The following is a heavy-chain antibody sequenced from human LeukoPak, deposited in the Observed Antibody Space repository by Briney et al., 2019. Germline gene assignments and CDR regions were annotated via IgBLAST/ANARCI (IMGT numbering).Heavy chain of an antibody. D-gene: IGHD3-9*01. CDR1: GFTFSSYS. J-gene: IGHJ4*02. Sequence: GGSLRLSCAASGFTFSSYSMNWVRQAPGKGLEWVSSISSSSSYIYYADSVKGRFTISRDNAKNSLYLQMNSLRAEDTAVYYCARGDDILTGYYGGGYWGQGTLVTVSS. CDR2: ISSSSSYI. V-gene: IGHV3-21*01. CDR3: ARGDDILTGYYGGGY.